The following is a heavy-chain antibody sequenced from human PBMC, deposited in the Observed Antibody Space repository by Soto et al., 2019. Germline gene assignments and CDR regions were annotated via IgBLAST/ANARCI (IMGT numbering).Heavy chain of an antibody. D-gene: IGHD6-13*01. J-gene: IGHJ5*02. Sequence: QMQLVQSGAEVRMPGSSVKVSCKASGGTFSTYSINWVRQAPGQGLEWMGGIIPLFGTTNYAQKFKGRVTITCDESTSTAYMELSSLRAEDAAVYYCARGATHGSSWYFWFDPWGQGTLGTVS. V-gene: IGHV1-69*01. CDR2: IIPLFGTT. CDR1: GGTFSTYS. CDR3: ARGATHGSSWYFWFDP.